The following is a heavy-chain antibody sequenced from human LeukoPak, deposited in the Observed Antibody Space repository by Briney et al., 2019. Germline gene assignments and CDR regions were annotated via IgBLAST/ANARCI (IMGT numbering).Heavy chain of an antibody. J-gene: IGHJ4*02. CDR2: ISDSGGST. CDR1: GFTLPSYA. D-gene: IGHD5-18*01. V-gene: IGHV3-23*01. CDR3: AKRSDGYSGFDY. Sequence: GGSLRLSCAASGFTLPSYAMSWVRQAPGKGLNWVSAISDSGGSTYYADSVKGRFTISRDNSKNTLHLQMNSLRAEDTAVYYCAKRSDGYSGFDYWGQGTLVTVSS.